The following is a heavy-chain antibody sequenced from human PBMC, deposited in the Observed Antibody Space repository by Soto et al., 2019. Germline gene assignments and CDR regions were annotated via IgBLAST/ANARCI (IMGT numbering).Heavy chain of an antibody. CDR3: ARDRVNWNYYYFYGMDV. J-gene: IGHJ6*02. CDR2: TYYRSKWYN. Sequence: QTLSLTCAISGYSVSSNSVTWNLIRQSPSRGLEWLGRTYYRSKWYNDYALSVKSRISINPDTSQNQFSLQLNSVTPEDTAVYYCARDRVNWNYYYFYGMDVWGQGSTVTVSS. D-gene: IGHD1-20*01. V-gene: IGHV6-1*01. CDR1: GYSVSSNSVT.